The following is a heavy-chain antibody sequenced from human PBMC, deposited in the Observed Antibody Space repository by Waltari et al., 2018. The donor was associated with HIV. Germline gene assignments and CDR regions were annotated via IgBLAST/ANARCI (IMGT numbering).Heavy chain of an antibody. CDR3: ARLTREGYNGGFDY. CDR2: ICFDSSNK. D-gene: IGHD1-1*01. J-gene: IGHJ4*02. Sequence: QVQLVESGGGVVQPGRSLRLSCAASGFDFSNFGMHWVRQAQGKGRGCVGVICFDSSNKYYGDSVEGRFTSSRDNSKKTVYLQMNSLRGEDTAVYYCARLTREGYNGGFDYWGQGTLVTVSS. CDR1: GFDFSNFG. V-gene: IGHV3-33*08.